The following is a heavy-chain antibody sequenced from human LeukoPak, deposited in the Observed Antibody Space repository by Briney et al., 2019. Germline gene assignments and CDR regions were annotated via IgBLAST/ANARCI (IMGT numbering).Heavy chain of an antibody. D-gene: IGHD6-13*01. Sequence: SETLSLTCTVSGGSISSYYWSWIRQPPGKGLEWIGYIYYSGSTNSNPSLKSRVTISVDTSKNQFSLKLSSVTAADTAVYYCARHAGAAADYWGQGTLVTVSS. J-gene: IGHJ4*02. CDR1: GGSISSYY. V-gene: IGHV4-59*08. CDR3: ARHAGAAADY. CDR2: IYYSGST.